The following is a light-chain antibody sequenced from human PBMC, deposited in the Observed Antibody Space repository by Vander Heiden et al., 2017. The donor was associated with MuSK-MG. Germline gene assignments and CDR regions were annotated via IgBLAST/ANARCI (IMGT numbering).Light chain of an antibody. Sequence: DIQMTQSPSTLSASVGDRVTITCRASQSISSWLAWYQQKPGKAPKLLIYDASSLESGVPSRVSGSGSGTEFTLTISSLQPDDFATYYCQQDNSYPLTFGGGTKVEIK. CDR3: QQDNSYPLT. J-gene: IGKJ4*01. V-gene: IGKV1-5*01. CDR2: DAS. CDR1: QSISSW.